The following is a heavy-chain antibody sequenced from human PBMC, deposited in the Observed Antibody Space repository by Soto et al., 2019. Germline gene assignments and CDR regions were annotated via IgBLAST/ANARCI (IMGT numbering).Heavy chain of an antibody. D-gene: IGHD2-21*02. CDR3: ARVESVETGDVFGGAFDI. V-gene: IGHV3-30*04. CDR1: GFTFSSYA. J-gene: IGHJ3*02. CDR2: ISYDGSNK. Sequence: GGSLRLSCAASGFTFSSYAMHWVRQDPGKGLEWVAVISYDGSNKYYADSVKGRFTISRDNSKNTLYLQMNSLRAEDTAVYYCARVESVETGDVFGGAFDIWGQGTMVTV.